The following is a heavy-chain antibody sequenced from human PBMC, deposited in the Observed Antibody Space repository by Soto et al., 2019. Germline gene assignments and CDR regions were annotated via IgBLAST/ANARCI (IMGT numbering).Heavy chain of an antibody. D-gene: IGHD3-3*01. V-gene: IGHV4-34*01. J-gene: IGHJ4*02. CDR3: ARKGILEWLLPNLVYFDY. CDR1: GGSFSGYY. CDR2: INHSGST. Sequence: SETLSLTCAVYGGSFSGYYWSWIRQPPGKGLEWIGEINHSGSTNYNPSLKSRVTISVDTSKNQFSLKLSSVTAADTAVYYCARKGILEWLLPNLVYFDYWGQGTLVTVSS.